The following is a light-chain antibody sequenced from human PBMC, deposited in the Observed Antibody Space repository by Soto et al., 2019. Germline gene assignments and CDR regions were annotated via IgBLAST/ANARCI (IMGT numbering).Light chain of an antibody. J-gene: IGKJ4*01. CDR3: QQLHGYQLI. CDR2: SAS. CDR1: QGIRTY. V-gene: IGKV1-9*01. Sequence: DIQLTQSPSFLSASAGDRVTITCRASQGIRTYWAWYQQKPGKAPKLLVHSASTLQSGVPPRFSGSGSGTEFTLSISRRLPEDSATYYCQQLHGYQLIFGGGTKVEL.